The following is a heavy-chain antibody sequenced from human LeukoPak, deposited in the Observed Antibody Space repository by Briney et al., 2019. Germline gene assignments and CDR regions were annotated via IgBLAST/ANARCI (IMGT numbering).Heavy chain of an antibody. D-gene: IGHD6-13*01. CDR3: ARAHPIAAAGFFDY. CDR1: GYTFTSYY. CDR2: IIPIFGTA. V-gene: IGHV1-69*13. Sequence: GASVTVSCKASGYTFTSYYMHWVRQAPGQGLEWMGGIIPIFGTANYAQKFQGRVTITADESTSTAYMELSSLRSEDTAVYYCARAHPIAAAGFFDYWGQGTLVTVSS. J-gene: IGHJ4*02.